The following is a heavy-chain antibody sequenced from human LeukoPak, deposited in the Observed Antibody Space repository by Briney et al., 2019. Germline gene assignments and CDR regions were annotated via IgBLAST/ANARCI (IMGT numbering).Heavy chain of an antibody. Sequence: GRSLRLSCAASGFTFDDYAMHWVRQAPGKGLEWVSGISWNSGSIGYADSVKGRFTISRDNAKNSLYLQMNSLRAEDTALYYCAKEASHHFDYWGQGTLVTVSS. CDR1: GFTFDDYA. V-gene: IGHV3-9*01. J-gene: IGHJ4*02. CDR2: ISWNSGSI. CDR3: AKEASHHFDY.